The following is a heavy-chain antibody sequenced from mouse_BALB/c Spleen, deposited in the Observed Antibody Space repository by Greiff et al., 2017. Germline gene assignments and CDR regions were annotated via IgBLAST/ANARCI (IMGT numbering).Heavy chain of an antibody. Sequence: VQLQQSGAELARPGASVKLSCKASGYTFTSYWMQWVKQRPGQGLEWIGAIYPGDGDTRYTQKFKGKATLTADKSSSTAYMQLSSLASEDSAVYYCARGISMDYWGQGTSVTVSA. CDR3: ARGISMDY. J-gene: IGHJ4*01. CDR1: GYTFTSYW. CDR2: IYPGDGDT. V-gene: IGHV1-87*01.